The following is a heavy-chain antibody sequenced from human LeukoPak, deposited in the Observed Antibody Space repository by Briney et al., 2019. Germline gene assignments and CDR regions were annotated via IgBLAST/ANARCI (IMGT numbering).Heavy chain of an antibody. D-gene: IGHD3-22*01. Sequence: GGSLRLSCEASGFTFGIYAMHWVRQAPGKGLEWVANIKQDGSEKYYVDSVKGRFTISRDNAKNSLYLQMNSLRAEDTAVYYCAREGYDSSGYYPTDYWGQGTLVTVSS. CDR1: GFTFGIYA. CDR2: IKQDGSEK. CDR3: AREGYDSSGYYPTDY. V-gene: IGHV3-7*01. J-gene: IGHJ4*02.